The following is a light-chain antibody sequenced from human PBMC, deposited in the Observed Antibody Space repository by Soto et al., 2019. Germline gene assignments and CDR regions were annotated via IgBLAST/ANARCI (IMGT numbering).Light chain of an antibody. V-gene: IGKV1-9*01. CDR3: QQLNSYPYT. CDR1: QGISSY. CDR2: AAS. J-gene: IGKJ2*01. Sequence: DIQLTQSPSFLSASVGDRVTITCRASQGISSYLAWYQQKPGKAPKLLIYAASTLQSGVPSRFSGSRSGTEFTLTISSLQPEDFATSNCQQLNSYPYTFGQGTKLEIK.